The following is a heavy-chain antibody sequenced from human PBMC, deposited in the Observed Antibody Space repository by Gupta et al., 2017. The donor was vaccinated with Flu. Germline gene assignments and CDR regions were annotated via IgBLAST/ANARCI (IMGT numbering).Heavy chain of an antibody. CDR3: ARDPYYSFDY. CDR2: K. V-gene: IGHV3-7*01. Sequence: KYGVDSVKGRFTISRDNAKNSLYLQMNSLRAEDTAVYYCARDPYYSFDYWGQGTLVTVSS. J-gene: IGHJ4*02. D-gene: IGHD3-10*01.